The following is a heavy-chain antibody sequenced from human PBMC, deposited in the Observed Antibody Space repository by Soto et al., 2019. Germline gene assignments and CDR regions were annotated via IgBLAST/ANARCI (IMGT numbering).Heavy chain of an antibody. CDR1: GGSISSGGYY. D-gene: IGHD6-13*01. Sequence: QVQLQESGPGLVKPSQTLSLTCTVSGGSISSGGYYWSWIRQHPGKGLEWIGYIYYSGSTYYNPSLKSRVTISVDTSMNQFSLKLSSVTAADTAVYYCARYPQQLVPNKYYFDYWGQGTLVTVSS. CDR3: ARYPQQLVPNKYYFDY. J-gene: IGHJ4*02. CDR2: IYYSGST. V-gene: IGHV4-31*03.